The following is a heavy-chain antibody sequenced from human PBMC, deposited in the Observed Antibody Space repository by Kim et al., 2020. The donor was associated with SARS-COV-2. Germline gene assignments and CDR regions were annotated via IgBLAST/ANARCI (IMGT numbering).Heavy chain of an antibody. Sequence: GGSLRLSCAASGFTFDDYAMHWVRQAPGKGLEWVSGNSWNSGNIGYADSVKGRFTISRDNAKNSLYLQMNSLRPEDTALYFCAKDYGSGNNYYYGMDVWGQGTTVTVSS. D-gene: IGHD3-10*01. CDR3: AKDYGSGNNYYYGMDV. CDR1: GFTFDDYA. V-gene: IGHV3-9*01. J-gene: IGHJ6*02. CDR2: NSWNSGNI.